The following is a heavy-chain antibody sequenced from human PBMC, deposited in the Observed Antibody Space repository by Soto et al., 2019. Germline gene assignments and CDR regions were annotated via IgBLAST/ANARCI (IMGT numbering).Heavy chain of an antibody. V-gene: IGHV4-34*01. CDR2: INHSGST. CDR1: GGSFSGYY. J-gene: IGHJ6*02. CDR3: ARGHTYYYYYYGMDV. Sequence: SETLSLTCPVYGGSFSGYYLSWIRQPPGKGLEWIGEINHSGSTNYNPSLKSRVTISVDTSKNQFSLKLSSVTAADTAVYYCARGHTYYYYYYGMDVWGQGTTVTISS.